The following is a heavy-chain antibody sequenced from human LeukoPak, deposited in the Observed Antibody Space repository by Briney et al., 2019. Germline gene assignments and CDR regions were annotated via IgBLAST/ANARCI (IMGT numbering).Heavy chain of an antibody. D-gene: IGHD1-26*01. V-gene: IGHV3-23*01. CDR3: ARGSTPHYYYCMDV. J-gene: IGHJ6*03. CDR2: ISGSGGTT. CDR1: TSTLSNYA. Sequence: GGSLRLSCVDLTSTLSNYAISWVRQAPGKGLEWVSAISGSGGTTYYADSVKGRFTISRDNSKNTLYLQMNSLRADDTAVYYCARGSTPHYYYCMDVWGKGTTVTVSS.